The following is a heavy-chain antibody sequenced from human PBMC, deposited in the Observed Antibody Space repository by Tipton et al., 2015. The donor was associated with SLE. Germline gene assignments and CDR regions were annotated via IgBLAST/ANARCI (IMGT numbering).Heavy chain of an antibody. J-gene: IGHJ4*02. CDR2: IFSSGTT. CDR1: GGSVSSSVYH. Sequence: TLSLTCTVSGGSVSSSVYHWAWIRQPPGKGLEWIGRIFSSGTTNYNPSLKSRVGISVDTSKNQFSLKLSSVTAADTAVYYCARDVGGYNTGWFPYYFDYWGQGTLVTVSS. CDR3: ARDVGGYNTGWFPYYFDY. D-gene: IGHD2-8*02. V-gene: IGHV4-39*07.